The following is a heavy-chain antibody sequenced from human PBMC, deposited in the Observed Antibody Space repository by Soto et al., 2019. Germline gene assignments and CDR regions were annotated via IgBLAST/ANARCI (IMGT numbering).Heavy chain of an antibody. CDR1: GYTFTSYY. CDR3: AGGGRGVITYYYYYGMDV. CDR2: INPSGSST. D-gene: IGHD3-10*01. Sequence: VKVSCKASGYTFTSYYMHWVRQAPGQGLEWMGIINPSGSSTSYAQKFQGRVTMTRDTSTSTVYMELSSLRSEDTAVYYCAGGGRGVITYYYYYGMDVWGQGTTVTVS. J-gene: IGHJ6*02. V-gene: IGHV1-46*01.